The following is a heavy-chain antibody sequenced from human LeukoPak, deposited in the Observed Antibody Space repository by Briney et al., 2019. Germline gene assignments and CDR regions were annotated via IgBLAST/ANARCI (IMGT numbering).Heavy chain of an antibody. CDR2: INHSGST. D-gene: IGHD4-11*01. V-gene: IGHV4-34*01. CDR3: ATGLTTVSSYNWFDP. J-gene: IGHJ5*02. CDR1: GGSFSGYY. Sequence: PSETLSLTCAVYGGSFSGYYWSWIRQPPGKGLEWIGEINHSGSTNYNPSLKSRVTISVDTSKNQFSLKLSSVTAADTAVYYCATGLTTVSSYNWFDPWGQGTLVTVSS.